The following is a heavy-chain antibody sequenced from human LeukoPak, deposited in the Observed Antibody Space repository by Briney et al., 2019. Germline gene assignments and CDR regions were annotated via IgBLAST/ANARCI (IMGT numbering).Heavy chain of an antibody. V-gene: IGHV3-7*01. Sequence: PGGSLRLSCAASGFTFSSYWMSWVRQAPGKGLEWVANVKQDGSEKYYVDSVKGRFTISRDNAKNSLYLQMNSLRAEDTAVYYCARGEYYYDSSGIEDYWGQGTLVTVSS. CDR2: VKQDGSEK. CDR3: ARGEYYYDSSGIEDY. D-gene: IGHD3-22*01. CDR1: GFTFSSYW. J-gene: IGHJ4*02.